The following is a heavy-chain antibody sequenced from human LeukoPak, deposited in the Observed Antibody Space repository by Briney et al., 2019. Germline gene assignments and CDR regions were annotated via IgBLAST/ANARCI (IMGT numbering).Heavy chain of an antibody. CDR3: AREYELTPIYYFDY. CDR2: ISYDGSNK. V-gene: IGHV3-30*04. D-gene: IGHD2-2*01. J-gene: IGHJ4*02. CDR1: GFTFSSYA. Sequence: PGRSLRLSCAASGFTFSSYARHWVRQAPGKGLEWVAVISYDGSNKYYADSVKGRFTISRDNSKNTLYLQMNSLRAEDTAVYYCAREYELTPIYYFDYWGQGTLVTVSS.